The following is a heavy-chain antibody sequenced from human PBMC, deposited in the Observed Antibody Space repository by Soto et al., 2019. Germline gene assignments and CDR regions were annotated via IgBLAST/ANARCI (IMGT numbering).Heavy chain of an antibody. V-gene: IGHV3-66*01. CDR3: ARGRGGRGTGWCPIQY. CDR1: GFTVSSNY. Sequence: EVQLVESGGGLVQPGGSLRLSCAASGFTVSSNYMSWVRQAPGKGLESVSFIYSGGTTYYADSVKGRFTISRDSSKNTVFLQKNSPGAEDSGVYDCARGRGGRGTGWCPIQYWGQGSEVSVS. J-gene: IGHJ4*02. CDR2: IYSGGTT. D-gene: IGHD6-19*01.